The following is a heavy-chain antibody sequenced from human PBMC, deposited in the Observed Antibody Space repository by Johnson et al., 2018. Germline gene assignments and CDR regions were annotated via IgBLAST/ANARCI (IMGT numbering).Heavy chain of an antibody. CDR3: AAPDYGDYYYYYYGMDV. CDR2: MNPNNGDT. D-gene: IGHD4-17*01. J-gene: IGHJ6*02. V-gene: IGHV1-8*03. Sequence: QVQLVESGAEVKKPGASVKVSCKASGYTFGNYDINWVRQATGQGLEWIGWMNPNNGDTGYAQKFQERVTITMDMSTSTAYMELSSLRSEDTAVYYCAAPDYGDYYYYYYGMDVWGQGTTVTVSS. CDR1: GYTFGNYD.